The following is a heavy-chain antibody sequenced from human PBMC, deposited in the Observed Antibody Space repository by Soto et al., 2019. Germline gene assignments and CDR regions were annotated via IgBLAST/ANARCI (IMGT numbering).Heavy chain of an antibody. CDR2: IWHDGSNK. CDR3: ARSHRSLFYFDY. J-gene: IGHJ4*02. V-gene: IGHV3-33*01. CDR1: GFTFSTYA. Sequence: GWSLRLSCAASGFTFSTYAMHWVLQAPGKGLAWVAVIWHDGSNKNYADSVKGRFTISRYNSNNTLYLQMNRLRAEDTAVYYCARSHRSLFYFDYWGQGTLVTVSS.